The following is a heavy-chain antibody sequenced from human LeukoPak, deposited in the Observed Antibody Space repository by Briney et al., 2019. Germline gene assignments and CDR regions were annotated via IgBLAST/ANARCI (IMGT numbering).Heavy chain of an antibody. J-gene: IGHJ5*02. CDR2: INPNSGGT. CDR1: GYSFTDYY. Sequence: ASVTVSCKTSGYSFTDYYMHWVRQAPGQGLEWMGWINPNSGGTSSAQKFQGRVTMTRDTSITTVYMEVRWLTSDDTAVYYCARADRLHGGPYLIGPWGQGTLVTVSS. D-gene: IGHD2-21*01. V-gene: IGHV1-2*02. CDR3: ARADRLHGGPYLIGP.